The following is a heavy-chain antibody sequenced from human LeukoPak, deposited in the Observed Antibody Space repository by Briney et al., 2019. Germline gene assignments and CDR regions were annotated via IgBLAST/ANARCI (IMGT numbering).Heavy chain of an antibody. J-gene: IGHJ4*02. D-gene: IGHD1-26*01. CDR3: AREGGYYLRSIDY. Sequence: GGSLRLSCAASGFTFSSYEMNWVRQAPGRGLEWVSYISSTATTMHYADSVMGRFTISRDNAKKSLYLQMNSLSAEDTAVYYCAREGGYYLRSIDYWGQGTLVTVSS. CDR2: ISSTATTM. CDR1: GFTFSSYE. V-gene: IGHV3-48*03.